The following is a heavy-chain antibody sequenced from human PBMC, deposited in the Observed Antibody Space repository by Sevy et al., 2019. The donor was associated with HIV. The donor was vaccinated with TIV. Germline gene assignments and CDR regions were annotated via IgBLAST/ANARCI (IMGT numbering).Heavy chain of an antibody. V-gene: IGHV3-23*01. CDR1: GFTFSSYA. D-gene: IGHD2-15*01. CDR2: ISGSGTKT. CDR3: AARKDDFDC. Sequence: GGSLRLSCAASGFTFSSYAMSWVRQAPGKGLEWVSAISGSGTKTYYSDSVRGRFTISRDNSKNTQYLQMNSLRTEDTAVYYCAARKDDFDCWGQGTLVTVSS. J-gene: IGHJ4*02.